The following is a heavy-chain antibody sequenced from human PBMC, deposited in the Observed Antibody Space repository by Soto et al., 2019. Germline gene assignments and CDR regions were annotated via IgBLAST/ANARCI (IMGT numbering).Heavy chain of an antibody. CDR2: IYYSGST. D-gene: IGHD2-2*02. Sequence: SETLSLTCTVSGGSISSSSYYWGWIRQPPGKGLEWIGSIYYSGSTYYNPSLKSRVTISVDTSKNQFSLKLSSVTAADTAVYYCARQYRYYYGMDVWGQGTTVTVSS. CDR1: GGSISSSSYY. J-gene: IGHJ6*02. V-gene: IGHV4-39*01. CDR3: ARQYRYYYGMDV.